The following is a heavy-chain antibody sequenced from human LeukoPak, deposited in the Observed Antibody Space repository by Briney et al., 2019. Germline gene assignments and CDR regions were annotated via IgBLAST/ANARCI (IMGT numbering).Heavy chain of an antibody. Sequence: ASVKVSCKASGYTFISYGTSWVRQAPGQGLEWMGWISAYNGNTSYAQKLQGRVTMTTDTSTSTAYMELRSLRSDDTAVYYCARGRDYGDFEGFDYWGQGTLVTVSS. CDR2: ISAYNGNT. CDR1: GYTFISYG. CDR3: ARGRDYGDFEGFDY. V-gene: IGHV1-18*01. J-gene: IGHJ4*02. D-gene: IGHD4-17*01.